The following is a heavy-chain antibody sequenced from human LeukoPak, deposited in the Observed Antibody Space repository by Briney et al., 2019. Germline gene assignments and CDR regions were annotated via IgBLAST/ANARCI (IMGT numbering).Heavy chain of an antibody. CDR2: IKSKTDGGTT. CDR1: GFTFTNAW. J-gene: IGHJ3*02. Sequence: GGSLRLSCAASGFTFTNAWMSWVRQAPGKGLEWVGRIKSKTDGGTTDYAAPVKGRSIISRDDSKNTLYLQMNSLTTEDTAVYYCTKLYDSSTVGPFDIWGQGTMVTVSS. V-gene: IGHV3-15*01. CDR3: TKLYDSSTVGPFDI. D-gene: IGHD3-22*01.